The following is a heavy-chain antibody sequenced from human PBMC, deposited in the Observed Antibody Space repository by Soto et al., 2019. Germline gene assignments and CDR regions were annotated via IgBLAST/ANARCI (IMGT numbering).Heavy chain of an antibody. V-gene: IGHV3-30-3*01. J-gene: IGHJ6*02. CDR2: DSYDGSNK. CDR1: GFTFSNYA. D-gene: IGHD6-6*01. Sequence: QVQLVESGGGVVQPERSLRLSCVASGFTFSNYALHWVRQAPGKGLEWVAVDSYDGSNKYYLDSVKGRFTISRDNSKNTLFLEMNSLRAEDTAMYYCAREMSSSDYYGMDVWGQGTTVTVSS. CDR3: AREMSSSDYYGMDV.